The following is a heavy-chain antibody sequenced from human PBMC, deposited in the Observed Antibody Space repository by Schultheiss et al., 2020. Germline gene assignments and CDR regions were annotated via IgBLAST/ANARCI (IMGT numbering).Heavy chain of an antibody. CDR3: ARGALYSGYDGFDY. V-gene: IGHV1-18*04. Sequence: ASVKVSCKASGYTFTGYYMHWVRQAPGQGLEWMGWISAYNGNTNYAQKLQGRVTMTTDTSTSTAYMELRSLRSDDTAVYYCARGALYSGYDGFDYWGQGTLGTVS. CDR2: ISAYNGNT. CDR1: GYTFTGYY. J-gene: IGHJ4*02. D-gene: IGHD5-12*01.